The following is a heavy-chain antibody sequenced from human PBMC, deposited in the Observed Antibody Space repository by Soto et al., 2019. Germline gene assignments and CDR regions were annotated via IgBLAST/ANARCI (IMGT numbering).Heavy chain of an antibody. CDR1: GYTFTSYD. D-gene: IGHD3-3*01. CDR2: MNPNSGNT. Sequence: QVQLVQSGAEVKKPGASVKVSCKASGYTFTSYDINWVRQATGQGLEWMGWMNPNSGNTGYAQKFQGRVTMTRNTSISTAYMELSSLRSEDTAVYYCARGVGYYDFWSGYYQLYYYYGMDVWGQGTTVTVSS. J-gene: IGHJ6*02. V-gene: IGHV1-8*01. CDR3: ARGVGYYDFWSGYYQLYYYYGMDV.